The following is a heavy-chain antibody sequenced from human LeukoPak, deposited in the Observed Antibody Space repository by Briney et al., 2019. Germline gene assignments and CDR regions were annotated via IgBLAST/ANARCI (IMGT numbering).Heavy chain of an antibody. CDR2: ISAYNGNT. CDR3: ARSGATISSDEGTFDY. D-gene: IGHD5-12*01. Sequence: ASVKVSCKASGYTCTSYGISWVRQAPGQGLEWMGWISAYNGNTNYAQKLQGRVTMTTDTSTSTAYRELRSLRSDDTAVYYCARSGATISSDEGTFDYWGQGTLVTVSS. J-gene: IGHJ4*02. CDR1: GYTCTSYG. V-gene: IGHV1-18*01.